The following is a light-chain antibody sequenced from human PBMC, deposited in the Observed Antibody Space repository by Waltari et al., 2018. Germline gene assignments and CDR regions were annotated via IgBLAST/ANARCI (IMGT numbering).Light chain of an antibody. CDR2: YVI. CDR3: SSYTSSSTLQVV. Sequence: QSALTQPASVSGSPGQSITISCTGTSSDVGGYNYVSWYQQHPGKAPKLRSYYVINRPAGVSNRFSGAKAGNTASLTISGLQAEDEADYYCSSYTSSSTLQVVFGGGTKLTVL. J-gene: IGLJ2*01. CDR1: SSDVGGYNY. V-gene: IGLV2-14*03.